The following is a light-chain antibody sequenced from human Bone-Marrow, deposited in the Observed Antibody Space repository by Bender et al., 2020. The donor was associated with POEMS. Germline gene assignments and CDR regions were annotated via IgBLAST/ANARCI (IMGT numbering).Light chain of an antibody. V-gene: IGLV3-21*03. J-gene: IGLJ2*01. CDR3: HVRDASGGHEV. Sequence: SFVLTQPPSLSVAPGRTASITCGGDRIGSKGVQWFQQKPPQAPLMVVYGNTDQPSGIPERFSASAYGNTATLTISGVEVGDEADYCGHVRDASGGHEVVGGRTRLTV. CDR1: RIGSKG. CDR2: GNT.